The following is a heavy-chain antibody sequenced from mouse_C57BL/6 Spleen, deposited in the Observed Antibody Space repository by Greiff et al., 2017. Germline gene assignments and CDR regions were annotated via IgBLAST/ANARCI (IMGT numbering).Heavy chain of an antibody. CDR2: IDPEDGDT. CDR1: GFNIKDYY. Sequence: EVKLQESGAELVRPGASVKLSCTASGFNIKDYYMHWVKQRPEQGLEWIGRIDPEDGDTEYAPKFQGKATMTAATSSNTAYLQLSSLTSEDTAVYYCTTGDNHRGFAYWGQGTLVTVSA. V-gene: IGHV14-1*01. CDR3: TTGDNHRGFAY. J-gene: IGHJ3*01. D-gene: IGHD1-3*01.